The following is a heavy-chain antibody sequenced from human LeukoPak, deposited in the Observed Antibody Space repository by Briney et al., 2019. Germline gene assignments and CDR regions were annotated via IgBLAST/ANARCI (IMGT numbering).Heavy chain of an antibody. CDR2: IGTAGDT. V-gene: IGHV3-13*01. D-gene: IGHD2-8*01. CDR3: AREAAHCTNGVCPLDY. CDR1: GFTFSSYD. J-gene: IGHJ4*02. Sequence: PGGSLRLSCAASGFTFSSYDFPWVRQVTGKGLQWVSAIGTAGDTYYLDCVKGRFTISRENAKNSLYLQMNSLRAGDTAVYYCAREAAHCTNGVCPLDYWGQGTLVTVSS.